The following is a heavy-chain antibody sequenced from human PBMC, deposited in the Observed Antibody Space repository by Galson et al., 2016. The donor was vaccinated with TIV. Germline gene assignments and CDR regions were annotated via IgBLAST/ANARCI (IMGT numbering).Heavy chain of an antibody. Sequence: SLRLSCAASGFTFSNARMNWVRQAPGKGLEWVGRSRSNTDGGTTEYAAPVKGRFIVSRDDSRNTLFLDMNSLKTDDTALYFCATEYYLASGTDPLVGYKGMDVWVQGTTVTVSS. CDR3: ATEYYLASGTDPLVGYKGMDV. V-gene: IGHV3-15*01. CDR2: SRSNTDGGTT. D-gene: IGHD3-10*01. J-gene: IGHJ6*02. CDR1: GFTFSNAR.